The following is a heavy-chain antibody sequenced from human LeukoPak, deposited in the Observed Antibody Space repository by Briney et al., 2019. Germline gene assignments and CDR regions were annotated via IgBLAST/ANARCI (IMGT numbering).Heavy chain of an antibody. V-gene: IGHV3-30*02. CDR2: IRYDGSNK. CDR3: ASKTGVYFDY. J-gene: IGHJ4*02. D-gene: IGHD7-27*01. CDR1: GFTFSSYG. Sequence: GGSLRLSCAASGFTFSSYGMHWVRQALGKGLEWVAFIRYDGSNKYYADSVKGRFTISRDNSKNTLYLQMNSLRAEDTAVYYCASKTGVYFDYWGQGTLVTVSS.